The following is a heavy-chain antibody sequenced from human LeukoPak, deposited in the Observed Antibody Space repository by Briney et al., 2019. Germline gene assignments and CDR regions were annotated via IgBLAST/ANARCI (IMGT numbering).Heavy chain of an antibody. CDR2: IYYSGST. Sequence: SGTLSLTCTVSGGSMSSYYWSWIRQPPGKGLEWIGYIYYSGSTNYNPSLKSRVTISVDTSKKQFSLKLSSVTAADTAVYYCARRYYDSSGHSDAFDIWGQGTMVTVSS. CDR1: GGSMSSYY. V-gene: IGHV4-59*08. CDR3: ARRYYDSSGHSDAFDI. J-gene: IGHJ3*02. D-gene: IGHD3-22*01.